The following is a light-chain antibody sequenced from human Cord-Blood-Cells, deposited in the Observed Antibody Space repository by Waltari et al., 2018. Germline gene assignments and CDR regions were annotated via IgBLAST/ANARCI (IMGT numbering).Light chain of an antibody. V-gene: IGKV4-1*01. CDR2: WAS. J-gene: IGKJ4*01. CDR3: QQYYSTPPT. CDR1: QSVLYSSNNKNY. Sequence: DIVMTQSPDSLAVSLGERATINCKSSQSVLYSSNNKNYLALYQQKSGQPPKLLIYWASTQEAGVPDRFSGSGSGTDFTRTISCLQAEDVAVYYCQQYYSTPPTFGGGTKVEIK.